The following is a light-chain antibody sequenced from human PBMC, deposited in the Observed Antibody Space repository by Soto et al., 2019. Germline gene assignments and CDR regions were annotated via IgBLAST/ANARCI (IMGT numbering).Light chain of an antibody. J-gene: IGLJ2*01. CDR2: DVT. Sequence: QSALTQPASLSVSPGQSITISCTGTSNDIGPYNYVSWYQKHPSKAPRLLIYDVTNRPTGVSDRFSGSKSGRTASLTISGLQAEDEADYYCSSYTSITAVVFGGGTKLTV. V-gene: IGLV2-14*03. CDR1: SNDIGPYNY. CDR3: SSYTSITAVV.